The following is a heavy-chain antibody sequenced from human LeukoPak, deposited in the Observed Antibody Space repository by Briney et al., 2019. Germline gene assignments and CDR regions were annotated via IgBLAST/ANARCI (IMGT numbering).Heavy chain of an antibody. J-gene: IGHJ4*02. D-gene: IGHD6-13*01. V-gene: IGHV1-69*13. Sequence: ASVKVSCKASGGTFSSYAISWVRQAPGQGLEWMGGIIPIFGTANYAQKFQGRVTITADESTSTAYMELSSLRSEDTAVYYCARSPPGIAASKHDYWGQGTLVTVSS. CDR3: ARSPPGIAASKHDY. CDR2: IIPIFGTA. CDR1: GGTFSSYA.